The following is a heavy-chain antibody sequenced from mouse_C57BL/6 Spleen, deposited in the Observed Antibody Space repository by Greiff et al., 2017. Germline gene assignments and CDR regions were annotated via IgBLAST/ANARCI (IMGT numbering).Heavy chain of an antibody. J-gene: IGHJ3*01. CDR2: IYPGDGDT. D-gene: IGHD4-1*01. CDR1: GYAFSSYW. CDR3: ARNWDEAY. V-gene: IGHV1-80*01. Sequence: VKLLESGAELVTPGASVKISCKASGYAFSSYWMNWVKQRPGKGLEWIGQIYPGDGDTNYNGKFKGKATLTADKSSSTAYMQLSSLTSEDSAVYFCARNWDEAYWGQGTLVTVSA.